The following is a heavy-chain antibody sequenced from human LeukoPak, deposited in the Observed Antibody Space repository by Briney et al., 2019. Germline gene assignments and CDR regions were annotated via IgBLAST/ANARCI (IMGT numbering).Heavy chain of an antibody. Sequence: GGSLRLPCAVSGFNFDDYAMHWVRQAPGRGLEWVSGINWKTGNGIYADSVKGRFTISRDNAKNSLYLQMSSLKAEDTALYYCTRRAARWQFDLWGRGTLLTVSS. CDR2: INWKTGNG. V-gene: IGHV3-9*01. CDR1: GFNFDDYA. D-gene: IGHD5-24*01. J-gene: IGHJ2*01. CDR3: TRRAARWQFDL.